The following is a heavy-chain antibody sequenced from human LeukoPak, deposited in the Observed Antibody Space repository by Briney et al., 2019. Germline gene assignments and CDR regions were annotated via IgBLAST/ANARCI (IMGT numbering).Heavy chain of an antibody. J-gene: IGHJ5*02. V-gene: IGHV4-59*08. CDR3: ARHSSSGWYWFDP. D-gene: IGHD6-19*01. Sequence: SETLSLTCTVSGGSISSYYWSWIRQPPGKGLEWIGYIYYSGSTNYNPSLKSRVTISVDTSKNQYSLKLSSVTAADTAVYYCARHSSSGWYWFDPWGQGTLVTVSS. CDR1: GGSISSYY. CDR2: IYYSGST.